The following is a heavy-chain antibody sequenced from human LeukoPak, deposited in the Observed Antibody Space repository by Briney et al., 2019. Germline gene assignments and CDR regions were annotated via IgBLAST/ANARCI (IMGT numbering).Heavy chain of an antibody. Sequence: GGSLRLSCAASGFTVSSNYMSWVRQAPGKGLEWVSIIYSGGTTYYAESVKGRFTISRDNSKNMLYLQMNSLRAEDTAVYYCARGTGSFEDYWGQGTLVTVPS. D-gene: IGHD3-10*01. CDR2: IYSGGTT. J-gene: IGHJ4*02. CDR3: ARGTGSFEDY. V-gene: IGHV3-66*01. CDR1: GFTVSSNY.